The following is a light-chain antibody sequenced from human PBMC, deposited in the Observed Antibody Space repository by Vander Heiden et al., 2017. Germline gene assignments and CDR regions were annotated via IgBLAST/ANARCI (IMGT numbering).Light chain of an antibody. V-gene: IGLV2-14*01. J-gene: IGLJ2*01. Sequence: QSALTQPASVSGSPGQSITSSGTGTSSDVGGYDDVSWDQQHPGEVHRLMIYEVRNRPSGVSNRFSGSKSGNTASLTISGLQAEDEASYYCSSHTTSSAYVLFGGGTKLTVL. CDR3: SSHTTSSAYVL. CDR2: EVR. CDR1: SSDVGGYDD.